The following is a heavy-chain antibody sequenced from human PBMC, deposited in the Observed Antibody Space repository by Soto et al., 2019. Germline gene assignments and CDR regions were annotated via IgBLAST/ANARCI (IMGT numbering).Heavy chain of an antibody. CDR1: GFTFGNYW. CDR2: ISGDGGST. Sequence: EVQLVESGGDLVQPGGSLRLPCGSSGFTFGNYWMHWVRQAPGKGLVWVARISGDGGSTYYADSVKGRFTISRDNANSTLYLEMSSLTVEATAIYCGARDHPITFDPWGQGTQVTVSS. V-gene: IGHV3-74*01. CDR3: ARDHPITFDP. D-gene: IGHD1-20*01. J-gene: IGHJ5*02.